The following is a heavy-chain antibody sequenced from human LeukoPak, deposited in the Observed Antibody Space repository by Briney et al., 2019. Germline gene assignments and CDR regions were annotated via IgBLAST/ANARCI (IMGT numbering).Heavy chain of an antibody. CDR3: ARVVYWGSGSFHFDY. V-gene: IGHV4-38-2*01. CDR1: GYSISSGYY. Sequence: PSETLSHTCAVSGYSISSGYYWGWIRQPPGKGLEWIGSIYHSESTYYNPSLKSRVTISVDTSKNQFSLKLSSVTAADTAVYYCARVVYWGSGSFHFDYWGQGTLVTVSS. D-gene: IGHD3-10*01. CDR2: IYHSEST. J-gene: IGHJ4*02.